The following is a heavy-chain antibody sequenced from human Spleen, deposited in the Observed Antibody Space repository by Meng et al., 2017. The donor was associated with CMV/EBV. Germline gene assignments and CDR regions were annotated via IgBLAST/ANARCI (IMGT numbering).Heavy chain of an antibody. D-gene: IGHD3-10*01. J-gene: IGHJ4*02. CDR3: ARTAGYYGSGSYWGY. CDR2: INHSGST. V-gene: IGHV4-39*07. Sequence: PPPQESGPRLVKPFETLSLTCTVSCGSISSSSYYWGWIRQPPGKGLEWIGEINHSGSTNYNPSLKSRVTISVDTSKNQFSLKLSSVTAADTAVYYCARTAGYYGSGSYWGYWGQGTLVTVSS. CDR1: CGSISSSSYY.